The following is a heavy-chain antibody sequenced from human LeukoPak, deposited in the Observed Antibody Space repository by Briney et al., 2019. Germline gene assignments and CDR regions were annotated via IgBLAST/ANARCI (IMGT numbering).Heavy chain of an antibody. D-gene: IGHD3-22*01. V-gene: IGHV3-74*01. Sequence: PGGSLRLSCAASGFTFSSYWMHWVRQAPGKGLVWVSRINSDGSSTSYADSVKGRFTISRDNAKNTLYLQMNSLRAEDTAVYYCAKASGWGYYDSSGYYYGFAAFDIWGQGTMVTVSS. CDR3: AKASGWGYYDSSGYYYGFAAFDI. CDR2: INSDGSST. CDR1: GFTFSSYW. J-gene: IGHJ3*02.